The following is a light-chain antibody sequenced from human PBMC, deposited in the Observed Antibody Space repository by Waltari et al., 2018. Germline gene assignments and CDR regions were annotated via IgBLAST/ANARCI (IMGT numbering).Light chain of an antibody. V-gene: IGKV1-33*01. CDR1: QDISNY. Sequence: DIQMTQSPYSLSASVGDRVTIPCQASQDISNYLNWYQQKPGKAPKLLNYDASNLETGVPSRFSGSGSGTDFTFTISSLQPEDIATYYCQQYDNLPLTFGGGTKVEIK. CDR3: QQYDNLPLT. CDR2: DAS. J-gene: IGKJ4*01.